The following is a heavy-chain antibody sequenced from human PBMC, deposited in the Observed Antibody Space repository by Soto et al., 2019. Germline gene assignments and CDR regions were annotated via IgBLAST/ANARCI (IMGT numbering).Heavy chain of an antibody. CDR1: VGTFSSYS. CDR2: IIPFLDIT. D-gene: IGHD4-17*01. CDR3: AKDNVGERAFDYCYGMDA. V-gene: IGHV1-69*08. J-gene: IGHJ6*02. Sequence: QVRLVQSGAEVKKPGSSVKVSCEASVGTFSSYSINWVRQAPGQGLEWMGRIIPFLDITTYAQKLQDRGTIIADKSTSTGYLEQISLRSEDTSVNSWAKDNVGERAFDYCYGMDAWGQGTTVIVSS.